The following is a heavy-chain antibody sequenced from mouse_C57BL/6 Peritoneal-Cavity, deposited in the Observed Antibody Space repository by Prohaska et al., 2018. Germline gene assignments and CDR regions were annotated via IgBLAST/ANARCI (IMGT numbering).Heavy chain of an antibody. D-gene: IGHD2-4*01. CDR2: IYPNSGGT. V-gene: IGHV1-72*01. Sequence: QVQLQQPGAELVKPGASVKLSRKASGYTFTSYWMHWVKQRPGRGLEWIGRIYPNSGGTKYNEKFKSKATLTVDKPSSTAYMQLSSLTSEDSAVYYCARTIGLRPYFDYWGQGTTLTVSS. J-gene: IGHJ2*01. CDR1: GYTFTSYW. CDR3: ARTIGLRPYFDY.